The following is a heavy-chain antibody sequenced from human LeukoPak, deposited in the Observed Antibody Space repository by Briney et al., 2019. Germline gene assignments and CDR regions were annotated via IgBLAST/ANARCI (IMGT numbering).Heavy chain of an antibody. CDR1: GFTFSSYG. J-gene: IGHJ6*02. V-gene: IGHV3-33*01. CDR3: ARDYGSGSYWSFRGYCGMDV. Sequence: GGSLRLSCAASGFTFSSYGMHWVRQAPGKGLEWVAVISYDGSNKYYAASVKGRFTISRDNSKNTLYLQMNSLRAEDTAVYYCARDYGSGSYWSFRGYCGMDVWGQGTTVTVSS. CDR2: ISYDGSNK. D-gene: IGHD3-10*01.